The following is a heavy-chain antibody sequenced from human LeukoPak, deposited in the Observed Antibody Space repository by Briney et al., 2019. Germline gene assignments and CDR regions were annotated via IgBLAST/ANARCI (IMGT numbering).Heavy chain of an antibody. J-gene: IGHJ4*02. Sequence: KGLELIGEINHSGSTNYKPSLKSRVTISVDTYKNQFSLKLSSVTAADTAVYYCARVAPTYYYDSSGPGFDYWGQGTLVTVSS. CDR2: INHSGST. D-gene: IGHD3-22*01. V-gene: IGHV4-34*01. CDR3: ARVAPTYYYDSSGPGFDY.